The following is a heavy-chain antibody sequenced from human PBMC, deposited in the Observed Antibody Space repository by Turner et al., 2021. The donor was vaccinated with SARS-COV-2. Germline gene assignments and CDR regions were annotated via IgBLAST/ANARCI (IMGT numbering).Heavy chain of an antibody. CDR3: ARGCGGSSGCFLIDY. D-gene: IGHD6-19*01. Sequence: QVQLVESGGGVVQPGGSLRLSCEASGFTFSNHGMHWARQAPGKGLEWVTIIWNDGSNKYYTDSVRGRFTISRDNSKNTLYLQMNSLRAEDTAVYYCARGCGGSSGCFLIDYWGQGTLVTVSS. CDR1: GFTFSNHG. V-gene: IGHV3-33*01. J-gene: IGHJ4*02. CDR2: IWNDGSNK.